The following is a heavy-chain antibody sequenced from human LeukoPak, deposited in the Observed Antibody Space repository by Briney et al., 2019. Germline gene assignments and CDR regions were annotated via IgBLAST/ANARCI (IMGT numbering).Heavy chain of an antibody. CDR1: GGSISSSSYY. CDR2: IYYSGSS. D-gene: IGHD3-3*01. CDR3: ASSRMTIYGVVNDAFDI. J-gene: IGHJ3*02. V-gene: IGHV4-39*07. Sequence: SETLSLTCTVSGGSISSSSYYWGWIRQPPGKGLEWIGSIYYSGSSYYNPSLKSRVTISVDTSKNQFSLKLNSVTAADTAVYYCASSRMTIYGVVNDAFDIWGQGTMVTVSS.